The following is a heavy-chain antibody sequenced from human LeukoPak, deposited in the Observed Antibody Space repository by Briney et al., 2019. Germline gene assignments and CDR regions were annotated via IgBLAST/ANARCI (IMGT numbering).Heavy chain of an antibody. D-gene: IGHD5-12*01. CDR1: GVSISSSSYY. Sequence: PSETLSLTCNVSGVSISSSSYYWGWIRQPPGKGLEWIGSIYSSGSTYYNSSLKSRVTISIDTSKNQFSLKLSSVTAADTAVYYCARVVPIVATIHYYMDVWGKGTTVTISS. V-gene: IGHV4-39*07. J-gene: IGHJ6*03. CDR2: IYSSGST. CDR3: ARVVPIVATIHYYMDV.